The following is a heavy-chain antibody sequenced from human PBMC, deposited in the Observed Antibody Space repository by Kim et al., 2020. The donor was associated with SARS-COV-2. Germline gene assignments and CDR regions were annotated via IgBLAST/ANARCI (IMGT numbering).Heavy chain of an antibody. CDR3: AKADISGYWPYYFDL. Sequence: GGSLRLSCAASGFTFNSYAMSWVRQAPGKGLFWISAISGSGGNTSYADSVKGRFTISRDNSKSTLYLRMNGLRAEDTAVYYCAKADISGYWPYYFDLWGQGTLVTVSS. CDR1: GFTFNSYA. J-gene: IGHJ4*02. CDR2: ISGSGGNT. V-gene: IGHV3-23*01. D-gene: IGHD3-22*01.